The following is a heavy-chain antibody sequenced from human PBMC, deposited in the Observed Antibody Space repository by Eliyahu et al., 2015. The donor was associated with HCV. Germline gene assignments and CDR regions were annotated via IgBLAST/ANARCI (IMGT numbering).Heavy chain of an antibody. V-gene: IGHV4-4*07. D-gene: IGHD2-8*01. J-gene: IGHJ5*02. CDR3: ARGPIEYSWFDP. Sequence: QVQLQESGPGLVKPSETLSLTCTVSGASISGYYWSWIRQPAGKGLEWIGRIYIGGSTNYNPSLKSRVTMSVNTSKNHFSLKLSSVTAADTAVYYCARGPIEYSWFDPWGQGTLVTVSS. CDR1: GASISGYY. CDR2: IYIGGST.